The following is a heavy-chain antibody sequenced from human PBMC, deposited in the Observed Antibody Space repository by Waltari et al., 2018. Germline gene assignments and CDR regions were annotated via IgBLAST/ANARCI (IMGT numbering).Heavy chain of an antibody. CDR3: ARVQEIKSFDWVLSGAYYGMDV. V-gene: IGHV3-30-3*01. J-gene: IGHJ6*02. D-gene: IGHD3-9*01. CDR1: TSG. Sequence: TSGIHWVRQAPGKGLEWVAVISYDGNKKYYADSVKGRFTISRDNSKNTLYLQMNSLRVEDTAVYYCARVQEIKSFDWVLSGAYYGMDVWGHGTTVTVS. CDR2: ISYDGNKK.